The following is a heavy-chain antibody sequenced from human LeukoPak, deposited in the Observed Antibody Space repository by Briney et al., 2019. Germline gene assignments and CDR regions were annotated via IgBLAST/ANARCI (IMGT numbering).Heavy chain of an antibody. CDR1: GCTISSYY. Sequence: SETLSLTCTVSGCTISSYYWSWIRQPAWKGLEWIGRIYSSGSSNYNPSLKSRVTMSVDKYKNQFSLKLSSVTAADTAVYYCARELQTNYYYYYDMDVWGQGTTVTVSS. CDR2: IYSSGSS. CDR3: ARELQTNYYYYYDMDV. J-gene: IGHJ6*02. V-gene: IGHV4-4*07. D-gene: IGHD3-10*01.